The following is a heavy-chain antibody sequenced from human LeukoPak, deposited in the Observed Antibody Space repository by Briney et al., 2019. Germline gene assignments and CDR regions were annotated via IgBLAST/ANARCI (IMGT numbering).Heavy chain of an antibody. Sequence: GGSLRLSCAASGFTFSSYAMHWVRQAPGKGLEWVAVISYDGSNKYYADSVKGRFTISRDNSKNTLYLQMNSLRAEDTAVYYCARVAISSGWSDYWGQGTLVTVSS. CDR3: ARVAISSGWSDY. J-gene: IGHJ4*02. D-gene: IGHD6-19*01. CDR1: GFTFSSYA. CDR2: ISYDGSNK. V-gene: IGHV3-30-3*01.